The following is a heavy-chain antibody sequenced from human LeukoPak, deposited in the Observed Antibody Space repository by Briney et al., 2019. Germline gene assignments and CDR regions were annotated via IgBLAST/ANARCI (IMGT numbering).Heavy chain of an antibody. D-gene: IGHD5-18*01. CDR2: ITGSGGST. J-gene: IGHJ4*02. V-gene: IGHV3-23*01. CDR3: ARRGHGYGSPFDY. Sequence: GGSLRLSCAASGFTFSSYAMTWVRQAPGKGPEWVSVITGSGGSTYYADSVKGRFTISRDNSKNTLDLQMNSLRAEDTAVYYCARRGHGYGSPFDYRGQGTLVTVSS. CDR1: GFTFSSYA.